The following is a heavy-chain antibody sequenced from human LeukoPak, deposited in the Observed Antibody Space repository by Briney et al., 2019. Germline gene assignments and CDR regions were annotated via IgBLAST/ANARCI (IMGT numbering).Heavy chain of an antibody. CDR1: GGSFSGYY. D-gene: IGHD3-22*01. CDR2: INHSGST. CDR3: ASSPTYDSSGYQPSDY. V-gene: IGHV4-34*01. J-gene: IGHJ4*02. Sequence: SETLSLTCAVYGGSFSGYYWSWIRQPPGKGLEWIGEINHSGSTNYNPSLKSRVTISVDTSKNQFSLKLSSVTAADTAVYYCASSPTYDSSGYQPSDYWGQGTLVTVSS.